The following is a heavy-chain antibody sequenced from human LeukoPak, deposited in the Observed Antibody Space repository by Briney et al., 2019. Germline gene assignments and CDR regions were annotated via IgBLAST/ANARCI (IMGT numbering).Heavy chain of an antibody. J-gene: IGHJ4*02. CDR2: IITYNGNT. V-gene: IGHV1-18*01. Sequence: ASVKVSCKASGYTFTSYGISWVRQAPGQGLEWMGYIITYNGNTNYAQKLQGRVTMTTDTSTSTAYMELRSLRSDDTAVYYCASRTGYDSSGYRYWGQGTLVTVSS. CDR3: ASRTGYDSSGYRY. D-gene: IGHD3-22*01. CDR1: GYTFTSYG.